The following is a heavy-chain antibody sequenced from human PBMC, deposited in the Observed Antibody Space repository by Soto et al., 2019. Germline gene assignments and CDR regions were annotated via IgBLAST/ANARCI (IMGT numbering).Heavy chain of an antibody. CDR3: ARRYYYDSSGYYFNPPDAFDI. Sequence: PGESLKISCKGSGYNFTSYWSGWVRQMPGKGLEWMGIIYPGDSDTRYSPSFQGQVTISADKSISTAYLQWSSLKASDTAMYYCARRYYYDSSGYYFNPPDAFDIWGQGTMVTVSS. J-gene: IGHJ3*02. CDR1: GYNFTSYW. V-gene: IGHV5-51*01. CDR2: IYPGDSDT. D-gene: IGHD3-22*01.